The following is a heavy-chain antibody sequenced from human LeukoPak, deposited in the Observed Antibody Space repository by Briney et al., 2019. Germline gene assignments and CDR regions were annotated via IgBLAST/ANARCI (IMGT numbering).Heavy chain of an antibody. CDR1: GGSISSSSYY. J-gene: IGHJ4*02. D-gene: IGHD3-22*01. Sequence: SETLSLTCTVSGGSISSSSYYWGWIRQPPGKGLEWIGSIYYSGSTNYNPSLKSRVTISLDTSKNQFSLKLSSVTAADTAVYYCARDYYDSNGYYGLFDYWGQGTLVTVSS. CDR2: IYYSGST. V-gene: IGHV4-39*07. CDR3: ARDYYDSNGYYGLFDY.